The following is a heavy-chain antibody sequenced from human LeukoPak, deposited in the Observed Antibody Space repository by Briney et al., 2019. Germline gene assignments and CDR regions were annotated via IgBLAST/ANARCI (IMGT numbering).Heavy chain of an antibody. V-gene: IGHV4-59*01. CDR2: IYDSGST. CDR1: GGSISSYY. J-gene: IGHJ6*03. Sequence: SETLSLTCIVSGGSISSYYWSWIRQPPGKGLEWIGYIYDSGSTNYNPSLKSRVIISVDTSKNQFSLRLSSVTAADTAAYYCAREMATGGYYYYYMDVWGKGTTVTVSS. CDR3: AREMATGGYYYYYMDV. D-gene: IGHD5-24*01.